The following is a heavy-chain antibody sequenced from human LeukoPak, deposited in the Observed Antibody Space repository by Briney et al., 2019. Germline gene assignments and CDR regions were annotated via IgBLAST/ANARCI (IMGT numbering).Heavy chain of an antibody. CDR1: GDSVSSNTAS. V-gene: IGHV6-1*01. J-gene: IGHJ4*02. CDR2: TYYRSKWSS. CDR3: ARGTLPTFDY. Sequence: SQTLSLTCAISGDSVSSNTASWNWIRQSPSRGLEWLGRTYYRSKWSSDYAVSVKSRITINPDTSKNQFSLQLNSVTPEDTAVYYCARGTLPTFDYWGQGTLVTVSS. D-gene: IGHD2-2*01.